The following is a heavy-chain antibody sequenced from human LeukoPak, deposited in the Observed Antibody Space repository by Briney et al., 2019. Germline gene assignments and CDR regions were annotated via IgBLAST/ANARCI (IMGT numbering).Heavy chain of an antibody. V-gene: IGHV3-21*01. Sequence: GGSLRLSCAASGFTFSSYSMNWVRQAPGKGLEWVSSISSSSSYIYYADSVQGRFPISRDNAKNSLYLQMNSLRAEDTAVYYCARDYYDSSGYYYQYLYYGMDVWGQGTTVTVSS. CDR1: GFTFSSYS. CDR2: ISSSSSYI. CDR3: ARDYYDSSGYYYQYLYYGMDV. D-gene: IGHD3-22*01. J-gene: IGHJ6*02.